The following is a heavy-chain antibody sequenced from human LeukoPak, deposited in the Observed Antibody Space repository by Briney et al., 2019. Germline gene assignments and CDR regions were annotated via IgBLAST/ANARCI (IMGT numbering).Heavy chain of an antibody. D-gene: IGHD3-22*01. CDR3: ARPMRDGGYYGSSGYYYRY. CDR1: GFTFSSYA. Sequence: GGSLRLSCAASGFTFSSYAMSWVRQAPGKGLEWVSSIISSSSYIYYADSVKGRFTISRDNAKNSLYLQMNSLRAEDTAVYYCARPMRDGGYYGSSGYYYRYWGQGTLVTVSS. V-gene: IGHV3-21*01. J-gene: IGHJ4*02. CDR2: IISSSSYI.